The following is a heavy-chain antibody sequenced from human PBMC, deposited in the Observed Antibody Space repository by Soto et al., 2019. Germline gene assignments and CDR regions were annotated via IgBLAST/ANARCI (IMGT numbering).Heavy chain of an antibody. CDR3: AAGDYDYAYYFGMDV. J-gene: IGHJ6*02. V-gene: IGHV1-58*02. CDR1: GCTFTNSA. D-gene: IGHD3-16*01. CDR2: IVLSSGNT. Sequence: SVKVSCKASGCTFTNSAMHWVRQAPGQRLEWMGWIVLSSGNTSYAQKFQDRVTMTRDMSTTTAYMELSSLRSEDTAVYYCAAGDYDYAYYFGMDVCGQGRTVTVSS.